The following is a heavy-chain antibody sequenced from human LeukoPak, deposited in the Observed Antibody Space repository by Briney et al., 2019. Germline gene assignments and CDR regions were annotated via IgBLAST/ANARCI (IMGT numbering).Heavy chain of an antibody. D-gene: IGHD2-2*01. CDR2: ISSSGSTI. V-gene: IGHV3-11*04. Sequence: GGSLRLSCAASGFTFSDYYMSWIRQAPGKGLEWVSYISSSGSTIYYADSVKGRFTISRDNAKNSLYLQMNSLRAEDTAVYYCAREPGRYCSSTSCYDAFDIWGRGTMVTVSS. J-gene: IGHJ3*02. CDR1: GFTFSDYY. CDR3: AREPGRYCSSTSCYDAFDI.